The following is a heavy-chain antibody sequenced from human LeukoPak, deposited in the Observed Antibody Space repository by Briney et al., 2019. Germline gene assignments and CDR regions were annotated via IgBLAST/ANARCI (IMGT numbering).Heavy chain of an antibody. CDR2: MWFGATT. D-gene: IGHD1-26*01. CDR3: ARGRRGSYFQDF. CDR1: GDSISSSNSY. Sequence: SETLSLTCTVSGDSISSSNSYWGWIRQPPGKGLEWIGSMWFGATTSYDPSLKSRVTISIDPSKNQFSLKLSSVTAADTALYYCARGRRGSYFQDFWGQGTLVTVSS. V-gene: IGHV4-39*07. J-gene: IGHJ4*02.